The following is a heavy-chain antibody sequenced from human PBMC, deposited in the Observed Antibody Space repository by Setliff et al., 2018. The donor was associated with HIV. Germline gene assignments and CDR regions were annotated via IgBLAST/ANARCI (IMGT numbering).Heavy chain of an antibody. Sequence: SVKVSCKASGGTFRSHEISWVRQAPGQGLEWMGSLIPVLGEPHYAQSFQGRVTISADESTNTAHMELRSLTSEDTAAYYCTRGALYGLFEFWGPGTLVTVSS. CDR1: GGTFRSHE. V-gene: IGHV1-69*11. J-gene: IGHJ4*02. D-gene: IGHD3-10*01. CDR2: LIPVLGEP. CDR3: TRGALYGLFEF.